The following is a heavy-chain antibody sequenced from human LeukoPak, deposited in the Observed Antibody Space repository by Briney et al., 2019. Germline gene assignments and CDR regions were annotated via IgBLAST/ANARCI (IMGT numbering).Heavy chain of an antibody. CDR2: IRSDGSST. Sequence: PGGSLRLSCAASGFTFSSFWMHWVCQAPGKGLVWVSHIRSDGSSTRYADSVKGRFTISRDNAKNTLYLQMNSLRAEDTAVYYCASGKYSYGYYYFDYWGQGTLVTVSS. CDR3: ASGKYSYGYYYFDY. J-gene: IGHJ4*02. V-gene: IGHV3-74*01. D-gene: IGHD5-18*01. CDR1: GFTFSSFW.